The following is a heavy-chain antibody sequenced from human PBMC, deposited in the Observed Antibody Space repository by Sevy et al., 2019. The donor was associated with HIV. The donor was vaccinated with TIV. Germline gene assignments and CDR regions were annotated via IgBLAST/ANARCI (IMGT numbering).Heavy chain of an antibody. Sequence: GGSLRLSCATSGFTFSSYWFHWVRQAPGKGLEWVTGVNSDGSNTNYADSMKGRFTISRDCAKDTLCLQMNALRAEDTAVYFCVAANSWEDYWGQGTLVTVSS. CDR3: VAANSWEDY. CDR2: VNSDGSNT. CDR1: GFTFSSYW. J-gene: IGHJ4*02. V-gene: IGHV3-74*01. D-gene: IGHD1-26*01.